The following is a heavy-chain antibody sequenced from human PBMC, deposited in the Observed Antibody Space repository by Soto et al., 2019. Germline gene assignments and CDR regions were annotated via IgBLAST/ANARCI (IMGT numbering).Heavy chain of an antibody. CDR2: IYSGTNT. V-gene: IGHV3-53*01. CDR3: ARASDLLHAYFGMDV. J-gene: IGHJ6*02. D-gene: IGHD3-3*01. CDR1: GISISSSY. Sequence: GSLRLSCAASGISISSSYMSWVRQAPGKGLEWVSLIYSGTNTYYEASVKGRFTISRDNSKNTLYLRMNRLRAEDTAVYYCARASDLLHAYFGMDVWGQGTTVTVSS.